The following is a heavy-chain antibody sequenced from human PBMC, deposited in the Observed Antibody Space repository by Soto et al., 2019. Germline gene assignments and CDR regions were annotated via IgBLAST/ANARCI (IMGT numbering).Heavy chain of an antibody. V-gene: IGHV6-1*01. CDR1: GNTVSNESGA. J-gene: IGHJ6*02. CDR2: TYYRSRWYS. D-gene: IGHD2-15*01. Sequence: SQSLSLPCVASGNTVSNESGAWKWVRQSPSRGLEWLGRTYYRSRWYSDYAVSVRSRIDINADTSKNQVSLQLNSVTPEDTAVYYCARSEEDSDYYYYGMDVGGQGTTVTVS. CDR3: ARSEEDSDYYYYGMDV.